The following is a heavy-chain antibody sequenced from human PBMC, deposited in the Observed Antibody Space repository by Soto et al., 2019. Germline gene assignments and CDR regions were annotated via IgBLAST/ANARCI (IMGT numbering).Heavy chain of an antibody. Sequence: PSETLSLTCTVSGGSISSYYWSWIRQPPGKGLEWIGYTYYSGSTNYNPSLKSRVTISVDTSKNQFSLKLSSVTAADTAVYYCAREFWGAFDIWGQGTMVTVSS. V-gene: IGHV4-59*01. J-gene: IGHJ3*02. CDR2: TYYSGST. D-gene: IGHD3-16*01. CDR1: GGSISSYY. CDR3: AREFWGAFDI.